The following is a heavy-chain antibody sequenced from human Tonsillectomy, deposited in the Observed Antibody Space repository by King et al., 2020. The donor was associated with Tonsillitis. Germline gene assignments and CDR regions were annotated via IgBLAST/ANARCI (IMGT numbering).Heavy chain of an antibody. D-gene: IGHD3-22*01. J-gene: IGHJ6*02. CDR2: IRYDGSNK. CDR3: AKDYYDSSGYYYGGYYYYGMDV. Sequence: QLVQSGGGVVQPGGSLRLSCAASGFTFSSYGMHWVRQAPGKGLEWVAFIRYDGSNKYYADSVKGRFTISRDNSKNTLYLQMNSLRAEDTAVYYCAKDYYDSSGYYYGGYYYYGMDVWGQGTTVTVSS. V-gene: IGHV3-30*02. CDR1: GFTFSSYG.